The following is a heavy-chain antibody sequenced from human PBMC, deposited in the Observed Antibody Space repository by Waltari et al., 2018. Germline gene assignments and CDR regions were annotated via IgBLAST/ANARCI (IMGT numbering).Heavy chain of an antibody. V-gene: IGHV3-20*04. CDR1: GFTFDDYG. J-gene: IGHJ5*02. Sequence: EVQLVESGGGVVRPGGSLRLSCAASGFTFDDYGMSWVRQAPGKGLEWVSVINWNGGSTGYADSVKGRFTISRDNAKNSLYLQMNSLRAEDTALYYCARGLRIWSGGGNWFDPWGQGTLVTVSS. D-gene: IGHD2-15*01. CDR3: ARGLRIWSGGGNWFDP. CDR2: INWNGGST.